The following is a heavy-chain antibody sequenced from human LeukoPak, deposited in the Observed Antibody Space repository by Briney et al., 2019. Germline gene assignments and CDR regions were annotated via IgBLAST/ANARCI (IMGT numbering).Heavy chain of an antibody. CDR3: VRRAAVRGMDF. CDR1: GFIFDTHT. CDR2: ISGSGDST. Sequence: GGSLRLSRTASGFIFDTHTLTWVRQAPGKGLEWVASISGSGDSTNYGDSVKGRFTISRDNFKRTVHLEMSNLRADDTAMYYCVRRAAVRGMDFWGLGTTVIVSS. V-gene: IGHV3-23*01. D-gene: IGHD1-14*01. J-gene: IGHJ6*02.